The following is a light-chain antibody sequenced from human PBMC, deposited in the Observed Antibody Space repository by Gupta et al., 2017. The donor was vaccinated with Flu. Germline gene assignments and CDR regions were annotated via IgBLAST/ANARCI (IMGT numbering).Light chain of an antibody. J-gene: IGLJ3*02. CDR2: DVT. Sequence: QSALTQPRSVSGSPVPSVTIPCPGTSSDFCGYTYVSWYQQHPGKAPNLMIYDVTKRPAGVPDRCSGSKAGNTASLTISGLQGEEEADYYGCADAGSYNWVFGGGTKLTVL. V-gene: IGLV2-11*01. CDR1: SSDFCGYTY. CDR3: CADAGSYNWV.